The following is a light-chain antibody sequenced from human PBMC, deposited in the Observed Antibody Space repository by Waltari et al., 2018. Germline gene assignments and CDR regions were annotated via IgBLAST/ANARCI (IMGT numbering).Light chain of an antibody. CDR3: CSRAGSSVV. CDR1: SGDVGDYNY. V-gene: IGLV2-11*01. J-gene: IGLJ2*01. CDR2: DVR. Sequence: QSALTQPRSVSGSPGQSVTISCTGTSGDVGDYNYVSWYQEQPGQAPRLTIYDVRERPSGVPDRFSASKSGNTASLTISGLQAEDEGSYHCCSRAGSSVVFGGGTKLTVL.